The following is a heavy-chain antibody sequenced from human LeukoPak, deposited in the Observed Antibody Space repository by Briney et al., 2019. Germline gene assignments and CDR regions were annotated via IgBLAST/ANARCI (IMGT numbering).Heavy chain of an antibody. CDR3: ARGTYTRDGPYY. CDR2: IYYSVST. J-gene: IGHJ4*02. Sequence: SETLSLTCTVSGGSIASSSYYSGWVRQPPGKGLEWLVSIYYSVSTYYTPSLKSRVTISVDTYKNQFSLKLNSVTAADTAVYYCARGTYTRDGPYYWGQGALVTVSS. D-gene: IGHD2-2*02. V-gene: IGHV4-39*01. CDR1: GGSIASSSYY.